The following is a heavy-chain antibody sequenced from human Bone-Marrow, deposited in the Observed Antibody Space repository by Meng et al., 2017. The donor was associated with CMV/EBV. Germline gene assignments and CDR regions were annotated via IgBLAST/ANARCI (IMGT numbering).Heavy chain of an antibody. CDR1: GYTFTDYG. V-gene: IGHV1-18*01. CDR3: ARDILAEWLLGY. D-gene: IGHD3-3*01. J-gene: IGHJ4*02. CDR2: ISAYNGNT. Sequence: ASVKVSCKPSGYTFTDYGISWVRQAPGQGLEWMGWISAYNGNTYYAQKVQGRVTMTTDTSTSTAYMELRSLRSDDTAVYYCARDILAEWLLGYWGQGTLVTVSS.